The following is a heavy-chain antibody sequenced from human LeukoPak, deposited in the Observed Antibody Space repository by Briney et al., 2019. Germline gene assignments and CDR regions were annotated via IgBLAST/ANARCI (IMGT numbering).Heavy chain of an antibody. CDR1: GFTFSSYA. Sequence: GESLRLSCAASGFTFSSYAMSWVRQAPGKGLEWVSGISSSGGSTYYADSVKGRFTISRDNSKNTLFLQMNSLRAEDTAVYYCAKFGSGWYYGASDIWGQGTMATISS. J-gene: IGHJ3*02. CDR2: ISSSGGST. D-gene: IGHD6-19*01. CDR3: AKFGSGWYYGASDI. V-gene: IGHV3-23*01.